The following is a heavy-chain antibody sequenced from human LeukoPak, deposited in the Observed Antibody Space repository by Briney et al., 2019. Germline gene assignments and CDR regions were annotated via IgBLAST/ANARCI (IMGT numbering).Heavy chain of an antibody. CDR3: ASGGRYCSSTSCFDY. J-gene: IGHJ4*02. D-gene: IGHD2-2*01. V-gene: IGHV3-11*06. Sequence: GGSLRLSCAASGFTFSDYYMSWIRQAPGKGLEWVPYISSSSSYTNYADSVKGRFTISRDNAKNSLYLQMNSLRAEDTAVYYCASGGRYCSSTSCFDYWGQGTLVTVSS. CDR1: GFTFSDYY. CDR2: ISSSSSYT.